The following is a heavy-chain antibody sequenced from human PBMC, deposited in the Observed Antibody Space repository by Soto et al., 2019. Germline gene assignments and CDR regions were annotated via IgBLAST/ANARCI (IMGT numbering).Heavy chain of an antibody. J-gene: IGHJ3*02. CDR1: GFTFSSYW. CDR2: INSDGSST. CDR3: ARETPVKRELLSSGAFDI. Sequence: PGGSLRLSCAASGFTFSSYWMHWVRQAPGKGLVWVSRINSDGSSTSYADSVKGRFTISRDNAKNTLYLQMNSLRAEDTAVYYCARETPVKRELLSSGAFDIWGQGTMVTVSS. V-gene: IGHV3-74*01. D-gene: IGHD1-26*01.